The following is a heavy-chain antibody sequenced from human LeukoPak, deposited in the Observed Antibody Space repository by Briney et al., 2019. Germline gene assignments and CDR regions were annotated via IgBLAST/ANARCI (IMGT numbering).Heavy chain of an antibody. J-gene: IGHJ4*02. Sequence: SETLSLTCAVSGVPFSNYYWSWVRQSPRQGLEWIGEINHSGYTNYNPSLKSRVTVSIDTSKNQFSLILTSVTAADAGVYYCTRAVAGHPDWGQGTLVTVSS. CDR2: INHSGYT. V-gene: IGHV4-34*01. CDR3: TRAVAGHPD. CDR1: GVPFSNYY. D-gene: IGHD6-19*01.